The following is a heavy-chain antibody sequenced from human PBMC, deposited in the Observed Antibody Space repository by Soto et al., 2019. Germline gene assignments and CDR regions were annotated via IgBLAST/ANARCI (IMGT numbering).Heavy chain of an antibody. CDR2: IYYSGST. J-gene: IGHJ6*02. CDR3: ARDQDYFGESSGYYGMDV. Sequence: SETLSLTCTVSGGSISSYYWSWIRQPPGKGLEWIGYIYYSGSTNCNPSLKSRVTISVDTSKNQFSLKLSSVTAEDTAVYYCARDQDYFGESSGYYGMDVWGQGTTVTVSS. D-gene: IGHD3-10*01. CDR1: GGSISSYY. V-gene: IGHV4-59*12.